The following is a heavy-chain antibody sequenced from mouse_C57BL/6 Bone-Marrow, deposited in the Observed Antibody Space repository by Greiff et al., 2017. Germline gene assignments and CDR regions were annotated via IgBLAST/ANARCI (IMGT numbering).Heavy chain of an antibody. CDR3: TRGGWLLRFAY. V-gene: IGHV1-15*01. J-gene: IGHJ3*01. CDR2: LDPETGGT. CDR1: GYTFTDYE. D-gene: IGHD2-3*01. Sequence: QVQLQQSGAELVRPGASVTLSCKASGYTFTDYEMHWVKQTPVHGLEWIGALDPETGGTAYNQKFKGQAILTADKSSSTAYMELRSLTSEDSAVYYCTRGGWLLRFAYWGQGTLVTVSA.